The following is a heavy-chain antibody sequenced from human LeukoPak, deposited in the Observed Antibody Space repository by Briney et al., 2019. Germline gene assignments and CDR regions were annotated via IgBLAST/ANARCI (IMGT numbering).Heavy chain of an antibody. V-gene: IGHV3-30*02. Sequence: GGSLRLSCAASGFTFSSYGMHWVRQAPGKGLEWVAFIRYDGSNKYYADSVKGRFTISRDNSKNTLYLQMNSLRAEDTAVYYCAKDRPDDPYYGYWGQGTLVTVSS. CDR1: GFTFSSYG. CDR2: IRYDGSNK. CDR3: AKDRPDDPYYGY. J-gene: IGHJ4*02. D-gene: IGHD1-26*01.